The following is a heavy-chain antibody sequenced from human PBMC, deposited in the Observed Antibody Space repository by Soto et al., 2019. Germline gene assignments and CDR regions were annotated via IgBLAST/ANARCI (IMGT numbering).Heavy chain of an antibody. Sequence: QLQLQESGPGLVKPSETLSLTCTVSGGSISSSSYYWGWIRQPPGKGLEWIGSIYYSGSTYYNPSIQSRVTISVDTSKNQFSLKLSSVTAADTAVYYCASPFGDYEVWAHWYFDLWGRGTLVTVSS. CDR2: IYYSGST. CDR1: GGSISSSSYY. CDR3: ASPFGDYEVWAHWYFDL. J-gene: IGHJ2*01. D-gene: IGHD4-17*01. V-gene: IGHV4-39*01.